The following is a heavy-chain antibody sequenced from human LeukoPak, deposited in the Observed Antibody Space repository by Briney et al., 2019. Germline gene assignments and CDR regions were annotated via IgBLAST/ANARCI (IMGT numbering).Heavy chain of an antibody. CDR3: ARDLVTTVTTDPFDY. D-gene: IGHD4-11*01. J-gene: IGHJ4*02. CDR2: ISAYNGNT. V-gene: IGHV1-18*01. Sequence: ASVKVSCKASGYTFTSYGISWVRQAPGQGLEWMGWISAYNGNTNYAQKLQGRVTMTTDTSTSTAYMELRSLRSDDTAVYYCARDLVTTVTTDPFDYWGQGTLVTVSS. CDR1: GYTFTSYG.